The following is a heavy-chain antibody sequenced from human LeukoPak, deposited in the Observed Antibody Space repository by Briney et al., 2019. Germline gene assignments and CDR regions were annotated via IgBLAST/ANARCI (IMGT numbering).Heavy chain of an antibody. J-gene: IGHJ4*02. CDR1: GYSFTSYW. D-gene: IGHD6-13*01. Sequence: GESLKISCKGSGYSFTSYWIGWVRQIPGKGLEWMGIIYPGDSDTRYSPSFQGQVTISADKSISTAYLQWSSLKASDTAMYYCASGLLAAAGPYYFDYWGQGTLVTVSS. CDR2: IYPGDSDT. CDR3: ASGLLAAAGPYYFDY. V-gene: IGHV5-51*01.